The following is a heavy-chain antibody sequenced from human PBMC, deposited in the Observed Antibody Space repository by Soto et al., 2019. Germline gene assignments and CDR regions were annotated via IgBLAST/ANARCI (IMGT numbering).Heavy chain of an antibody. Sequence: PSQTLSLTCVISGDSVSSNSVAWNWIRQSPSRGLEWLGRTYFRSKWYNDYAVSVKSRITINPDTSKNQFSLQLNSVTPEDTAVYYCARVSRRLFDYWGQGTLVTVSS. D-gene: IGHD6-6*01. CDR1: GDSVSSNSVA. J-gene: IGHJ4*02. V-gene: IGHV6-1*01. CDR3: ARVSRRLFDY. CDR2: TYFRSKWYN.